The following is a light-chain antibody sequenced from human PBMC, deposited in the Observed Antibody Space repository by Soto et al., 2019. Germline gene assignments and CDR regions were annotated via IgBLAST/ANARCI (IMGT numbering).Light chain of an antibody. CDR2: DVS. CDR1: SSDVGGYNY. Sequence: QSALTQPDSVSGSPGQSITISCTGTSSDVGGYNYVSWYQQHPGKAPKLMIYDVSYRPSGVSDRFSGSKSGNTASLTISGLQSEDEVDYYCDSYTSGSSYVFGTGTKVTVL. CDR3: DSYTSGSSYV. V-gene: IGLV2-14*01. J-gene: IGLJ1*01.